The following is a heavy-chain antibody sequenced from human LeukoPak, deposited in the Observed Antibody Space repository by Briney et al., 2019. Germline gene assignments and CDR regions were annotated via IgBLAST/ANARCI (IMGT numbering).Heavy chain of an antibody. CDR1: GFTFSRHW. V-gene: IGHV3-74*01. D-gene: IGHD3-10*01. Sequence: GGSLRLSCAASGFTFSRHWMHWVRQAPGKGLVWVSRINSDGSSTSYADSVKGRFTISTDNAKNVLYLQMNRLRAEDTAVYYCAREYGSGSYDYWGQGTLGTVSS. J-gene: IGHJ4*02. CDR3: AREYGSGSYDY. CDR2: INSDGSST.